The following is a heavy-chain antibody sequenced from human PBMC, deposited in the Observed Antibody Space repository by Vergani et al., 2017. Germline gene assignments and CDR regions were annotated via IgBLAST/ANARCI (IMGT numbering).Heavy chain of an antibody. V-gene: IGHV3-48*01. J-gene: IGHJ6*03. CDR2: ISSSSRTI. CDR1: GFTFSIYS. CDR3: ARDSTYYYYYMDG. Sequence: EVQLVESGGGLVQPGGSLRLSCAASGFTFSIYSMNWVRQAPGKGLEWVSYISSSSRTIYYADSVKGRFTISRDNAKNSLYLQMNSLRAEDTAVYYCARDSTYYYYYMDGWGKGTTVTVSS.